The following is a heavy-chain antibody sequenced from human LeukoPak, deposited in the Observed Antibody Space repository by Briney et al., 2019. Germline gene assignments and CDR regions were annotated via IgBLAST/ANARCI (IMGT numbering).Heavy chain of an antibody. CDR2: IYYSGST. CDR3: ARDGGLRGGDWFDP. CDR1: GGSVSSGSYY. J-gene: IGHJ5*02. D-gene: IGHD3-16*01. Sequence: SETLSLTCTVSGGSVSSGSYYWSWIRQPPGKGLEWIGYIYYSGSTNYNPSLKSRVTISVDTSKNQFSLKLSSVTAADTAVHYCARDGGLRGGDWFDPWGQGTLVTVSS. V-gene: IGHV4-61*01.